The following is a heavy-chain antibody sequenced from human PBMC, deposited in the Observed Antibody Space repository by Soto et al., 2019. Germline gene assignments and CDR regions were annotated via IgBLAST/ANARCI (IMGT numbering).Heavy chain of an antibody. J-gene: IGHJ3*02. CDR3: ARDTRYSYGYRAFDI. Sequence: ASSVKVSCKASGGTFSSYAISWVRQAPGQGLEWMGGIIPIFGTANYAQKFQGRVTITADESTSTAYMELSSLRSEDTAVYYCARDTRYSYGYRAFDIWGQGTMVTVS. CDR2: IIPIFGTA. V-gene: IGHV1-69*13. CDR1: GGTFSSYA. D-gene: IGHD5-18*01.